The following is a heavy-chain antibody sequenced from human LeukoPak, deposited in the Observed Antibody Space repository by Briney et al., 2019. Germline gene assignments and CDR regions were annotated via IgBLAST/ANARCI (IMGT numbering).Heavy chain of an antibody. V-gene: IGHV3-30*04. J-gene: IGHJ4*02. CDR1: GFTFRSNA. CDR3: ARNRPGTTGTTLVADYLDY. D-gene: IGHD1-1*01. CDR2: ILYDGSNE. Sequence: AGGSLRLSCAASGFTFRSNAMHWVRQAPGKGLEWVAVILYDGSNEYYADFVKGRFTISRDNSNNTLYLQMNSPRPEDTAVYYCARNRPGTTGTTLVADYLDYWGQGTLVTVSS.